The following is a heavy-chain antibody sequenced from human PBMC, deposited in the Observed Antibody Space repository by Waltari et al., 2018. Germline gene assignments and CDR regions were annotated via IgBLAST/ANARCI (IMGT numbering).Heavy chain of an antibody. J-gene: IGHJ6*03. CDR2: SNHSGRT. V-gene: IGHV4-61*02. CDR1: GDSINSDLHS. Sequence: QVHLQESGPGLVKPSQTLSLTCTVSGDSINSDLHSSSWFRQPAGQGPAWIGESNHSGRTNYNPSLKSRVTISVDTSKNQFSLKLSSVTAADTAVYYCARGYCSSTSCYTSYYYYYYYMDVWGKGTTVTVSS. D-gene: IGHD2-2*02. CDR3: ARGYCSSTSCYTSYYYYYYYMDV.